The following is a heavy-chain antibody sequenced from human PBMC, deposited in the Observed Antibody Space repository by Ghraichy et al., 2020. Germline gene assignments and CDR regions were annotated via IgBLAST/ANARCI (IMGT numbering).Heavy chain of an antibody. V-gene: IGHV4-59*11. CDR3: ARDMRLGDNDYYNGMDV. CDR2: FYHTGSR. D-gene: IGHD3-16*01. CDR1: GDSITSHF. J-gene: IGHJ6*02. Sequence: SETLSLTCTVSGDSITSHFWSWIRQPPGKGLEWIGYFYHTGSRNYNPSLKGRVTMSVDTSKNQFSLKLRSVTAADTAVYYGARDMRLGDNDYYNGMDVWGQGTTVSVSS.